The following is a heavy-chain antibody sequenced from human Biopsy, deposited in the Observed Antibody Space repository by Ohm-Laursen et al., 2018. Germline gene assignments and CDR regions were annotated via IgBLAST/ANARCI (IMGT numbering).Heavy chain of an antibody. J-gene: IGHJ4*02. CDR2: IWFDETNK. D-gene: IGHD5-18*01. Sequence: SLRLSCAASGFTLNKHGMHWVRQAPGKGLEWVAVIWFDETNKHYADSVKGRFTISRDNSKNMLYLQMNTLRDADTAVYYCARDPRDTALSIFDYWGLGTLVTVSS. CDR3: ARDPRDTALSIFDY. CDR1: GFTLNKHG. V-gene: IGHV3-33*01.